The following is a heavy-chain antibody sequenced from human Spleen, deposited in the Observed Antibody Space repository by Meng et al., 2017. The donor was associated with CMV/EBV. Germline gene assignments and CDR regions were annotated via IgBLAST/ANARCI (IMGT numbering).Heavy chain of an antibody. CDR1: GGSISSSSYY. J-gene: IGHJ4*02. CDR3: AREAAYKYSSLELIDY. V-gene: IGHV4-39*07. Sequence: SETLSLTCTVSGGSISSSSYYWGWVRQPPGKGLEWIGNIYYSGSTYYSPSLRSRVTISVDTSRNQFSLKLSSVTAEDTAVYYCAREAAYKYSSLELIDYWGQGTLVTVSS. D-gene: IGHD6-6*01. CDR2: IYYSGST.